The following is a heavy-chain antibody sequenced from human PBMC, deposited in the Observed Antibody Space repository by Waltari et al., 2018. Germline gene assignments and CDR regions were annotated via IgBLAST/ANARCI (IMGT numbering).Heavy chain of an antibody. CDR1: GFTFSSYA. CDR2: IRYNGSKK. Sequence: QVQLLESGGGVVQPGGSLRLSFAASGFTFSSYAMHWVRRAPGKRQGRGEFIRYNGSKKKYADSVKGRLIISRDNSKNTLYLQMNSLRSEETAVYYCAKGAGFGELGIDYWGQGTLVTVSS. V-gene: IGHV3-30*02. J-gene: IGHJ4*02. D-gene: IGHD3-10*01. CDR3: AKGAGFGELGIDY.